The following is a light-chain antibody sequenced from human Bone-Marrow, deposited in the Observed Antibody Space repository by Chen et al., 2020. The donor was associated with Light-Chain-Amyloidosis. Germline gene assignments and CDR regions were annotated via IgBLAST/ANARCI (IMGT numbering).Light chain of an antibody. CDR2: HAS. Sequence: DIVLTQSPGTLSLSPGEGATPSCRASWSVSRYIVWYQQKPGQAPRFLIYHASSRATGVSDRFEGGGSGTSFTLTISRLEPEEFAGYYCQKYGSSYTFGQGTDVEIK. CDR1: WSVSRY. V-gene: IGKV3-20*01. J-gene: IGKJ2*01. CDR3: QKYGSSYT.